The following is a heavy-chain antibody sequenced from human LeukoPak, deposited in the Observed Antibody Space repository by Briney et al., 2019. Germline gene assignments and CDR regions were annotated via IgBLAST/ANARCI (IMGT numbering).Heavy chain of an antibody. D-gene: IGHD2/OR15-2a*01. CDR3: ARDLESYFLHDAFDI. CDR1: GFTFSSYS. J-gene: IGHJ3*02. V-gene: IGHV3-21*01. Sequence: GGSLRLSCAASGFTFSSYSMNWVRQAPGKGLEWVSSISSSSSYIYYADSVKGRFTISRDNAKNSLYLQMNSLRAEDTAVYYCARDLESYFLHDAFDIWGQGTMVTVSS. CDR2: ISSSSSYI.